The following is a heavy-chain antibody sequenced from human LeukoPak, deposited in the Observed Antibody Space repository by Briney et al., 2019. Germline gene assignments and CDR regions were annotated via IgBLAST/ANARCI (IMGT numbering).Heavy chain of an antibody. V-gene: IGHV3-73*01. CDR1: GFTFSGSA. D-gene: IGHD3-10*01. J-gene: IGHJ5*02. CDR3: TSESMVRALNWLDP. Sequence: GGSLRLSCAASGFTFSGSAMHWVRQASGKGLEWVGRIRSKANSYATAYAASVKGRFTISRDDSKNTAYLQMNSLKTEDTAVYYCTSESMVRALNWLDPWGQGTLVTVSS. CDR2: IRSKANSYAT.